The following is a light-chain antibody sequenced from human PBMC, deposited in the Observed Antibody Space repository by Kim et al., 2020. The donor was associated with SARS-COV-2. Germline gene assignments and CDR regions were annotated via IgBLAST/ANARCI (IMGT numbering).Light chain of an antibody. CDR3: QQYNDWPRS. CDR2: DAS. CDR1: QSINTN. V-gene: IGKV3-15*01. Sequence: LSPGERPPLSCWASQSINTNLAWFQPKPGQAPSLLIEDASPRATGIPARFSGSGSGTDFTLTINGLQPEDSAVYYCQQYNDWPRSFGQGTKVDIK. J-gene: IGKJ1*01.